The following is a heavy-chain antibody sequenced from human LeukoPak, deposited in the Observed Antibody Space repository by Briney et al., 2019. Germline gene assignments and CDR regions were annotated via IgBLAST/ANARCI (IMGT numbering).Heavy chain of an antibody. J-gene: IGHJ6*03. D-gene: IGHD1-14*01. CDR2: IIPIFGTA. CDR1: GGTFSSYA. CDR3: ARSELHYYYYYMDV. V-gene: IGHV1-69*05. Sequence: GASVKVSCKASGGTFSSYAISWVRQAPGQGLEWMGRIIPIFGTANYAQKFQGRVTITTDESTSTAYMELSSLRSEDTAVYYCARSELHYYYYYMDVWGKGTTVTVSS.